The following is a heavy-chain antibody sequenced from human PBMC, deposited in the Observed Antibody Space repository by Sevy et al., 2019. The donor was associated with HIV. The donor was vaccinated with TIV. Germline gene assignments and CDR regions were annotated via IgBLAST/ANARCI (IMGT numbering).Heavy chain of an antibody. J-gene: IGHJ4*02. CDR2: IWYDGSNK. V-gene: IGHV3-33*01. D-gene: IGHD5-12*01. CDR3: AREFGYSGYDPPFDY. Sequence: GSLRLSCAASGFTFSSYGMHRVRQAPGKGLELVAVIWYDGSNKYYADSVKGRFTISRDNSKNTLYLQMNSLRAEDTAVYYCAREFGYSGYDPPFDYWGQGTLVTVSS. CDR1: GFTFSSYG.